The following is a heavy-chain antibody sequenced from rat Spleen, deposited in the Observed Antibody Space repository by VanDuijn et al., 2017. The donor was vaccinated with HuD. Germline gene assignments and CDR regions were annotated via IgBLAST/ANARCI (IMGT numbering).Heavy chain of an antibody. CDR3: ARQSSSIPYYWYFDF. CDR2: ISYDGSST. Sequence: VQLVESGGGLVQPGRSLKLSCVASGFTFNNYWMTWVRQAPTKGLEWVATISYDGSSTYYRDSVKGRFTISRDNAKSTLYLQMDSLRSEDTATYYCARQSSSIPYYWYFDFWGPGTMVTVSS. CDR1: GFTFNNYW. V-gene: IGHV5-29*01. J-gene: IGHJ1*01. D-gene: IGHD1-2*01.